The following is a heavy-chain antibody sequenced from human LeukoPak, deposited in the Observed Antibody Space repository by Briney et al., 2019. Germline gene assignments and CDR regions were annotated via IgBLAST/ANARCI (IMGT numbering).Heavy chain of an antibody. J-gene: IGHJ6*03. CDR1: GYTFTSYD. Sequence: ASVKVSCKASGYTFTSYDINWVRQATGQGLEWMGWMNPNSGNTGYAQKFQGRVTMTRNTSISTASMELSSLRSEDTAVYYCARPQAPYYYCYYYMDVWGKGTTVTVSS. V-gene: IGHV1-8*01. CDR3: ARPQAPYYYCYYYMDV. CDR2: MNPNSGNT.